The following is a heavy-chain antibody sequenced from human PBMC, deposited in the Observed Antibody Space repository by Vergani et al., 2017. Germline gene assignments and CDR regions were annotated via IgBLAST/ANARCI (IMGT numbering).Heavy chain of an antibody. CDR3: ARPIVVIPAASRYYYYGMAV. Sequence: QVQLVQSGAEVKKPGASVKVSCKASGYTFTGYYMHWVRQAPGQGLEGMGWINPNSGGTNYAQKFQGRVTMTRDTSISTAYMELSRLRAADTAVYYCARPIVVIPAASRYYYYGMAVWGQGTTVTVSS. J-gene: IGHJ6*02. CDR2: INPNSGGT. V-gene: IGHV1-2*02. CDR1: GYTFTGYY. D-gene: IGHD2-2*01.